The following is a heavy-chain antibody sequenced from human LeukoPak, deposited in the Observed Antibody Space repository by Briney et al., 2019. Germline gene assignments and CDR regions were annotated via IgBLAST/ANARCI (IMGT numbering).Heavy chain of an antibody. CDR3: ARDPISGYSSSWYGWFDP. CDR2: ISSSGSTI. Sequence: GGSLRLSCAASGFTFSDYYMSWIRQAPGKGLEWVSYISSSGSTIYYADSEKGRFTISRDNAENSLYLQMNSLRAEDTAVYYCARDPISGYSSSWYGWFDPWGQGTLVTVSS. J-gene: IGHJ5*02. CDR1: GFTFSDYY. V-gene: IGHV3-11*01. D-gene: IGHD6-13*01.